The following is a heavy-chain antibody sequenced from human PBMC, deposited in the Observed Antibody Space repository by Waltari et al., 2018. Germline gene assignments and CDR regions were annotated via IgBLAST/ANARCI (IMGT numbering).Heavy chain of an antibody. V-gene: IGHV3-23*03. Sequence: EVQLLESGGGLVQPGGSLRLSCAASGFTFSSYAMSWVRQAPGKGLEWVSVIYSGGSTYDADSVKGRFTISRDNSKNTLYLQMNSLRAEDTAVYYCAKDWTYCSSTSCYGGDAFDIWGQGTMVTVSS. D-gene: IGHD2-2*01. CDR2: IYSGGST. CDR1: GFTFSSYA. CDR3: AKDWTYCSSTSCYGGDAFDI. J-gene: IGHJ3*02.